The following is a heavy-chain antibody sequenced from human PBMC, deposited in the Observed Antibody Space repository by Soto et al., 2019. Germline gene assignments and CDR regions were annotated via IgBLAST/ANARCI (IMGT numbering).Heavy chain of an antibody. CDR3: AKDLTRQLAYWLDP. Sequence: ASVKVSCKASGYMFTGYYIHWVRQAPGQGLEWMGWINPKSGGTKYAEKFQGRVSMTGDTSITTAYLELSSLTSDDTALYYCAKDLTRQLAYWLDPWGQGTQVTVSS. CDR1: GYMFTGYY. D-gene: IGHD6-6*01. V-gene: IGHV1-2*02. J-gene: IGHJ5*02. CDR2: INPKSGGT.